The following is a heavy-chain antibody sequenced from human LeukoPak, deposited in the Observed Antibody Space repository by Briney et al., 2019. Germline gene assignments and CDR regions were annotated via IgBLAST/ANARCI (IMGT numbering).Heavy chain of an antibody. V-gene: IGHV3-66*01. J-gene: IGHJ4*02. CDR3: ARDWLGGGITMVRGVPY. Sequence: GGSLRLSCAASGFTVSSNYMSWVRQAPGKGLEWVSVIYSGGSTYYADSVKGRFTISRDNSKNTLYLQMNSLRAEDTAVYYCARDWLGGGITMVRGVPYWGQGTLVTVSS. D-gene: IGHD3-10*01. CDR1: GFTVSSNY. CDR2: IYSGGST.